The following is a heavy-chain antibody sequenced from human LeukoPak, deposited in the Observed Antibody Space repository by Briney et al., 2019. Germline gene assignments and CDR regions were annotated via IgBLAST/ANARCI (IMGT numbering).Heavy chain of an antibody. CDR3: AREDMQLGFNY. CDR2: ISGSGGST. CDR1: GFTFSDYW. J-gene: IGHJ4*02. D-gene: IGHD1-1*01. V-gene: IGHV3-23*01. Sequence: GGSLRLSCAASGFTFSDYWLTWVRQAPGRGLEWVSAISGSGGSTYYADSVKGRFTISRDNSKNTLYLQMNSLRAEDTAVYYCAREDMQLGFNYWGQGTLVTVSS.